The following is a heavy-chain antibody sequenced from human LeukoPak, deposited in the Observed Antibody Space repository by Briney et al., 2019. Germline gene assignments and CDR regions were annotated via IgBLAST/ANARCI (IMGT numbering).Heavy chain of an antibody. V-gene: IGHV3-48*03. Sequence: GGSLRLSCAASGFSFSNYEMNWVRQAPGKGLEWVSYISSGSGTMYYADSVKGRFTISRDNAKNSLYLQMNSLRAEDTAVYYCARVLSGYSFPSYFDYWGQGTLVTVSS. J-gene: IGHJ4*02. D-gene: IGHD3-3*01. CDR2: ISSGSGTM. CDR1: GFSFSNYE. CDR3: ARVLSGYSFPSYFDY.